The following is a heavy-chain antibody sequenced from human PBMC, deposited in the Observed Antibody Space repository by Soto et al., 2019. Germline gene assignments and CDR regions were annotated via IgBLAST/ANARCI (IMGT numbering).Heavy chain of an antibody. Sequence: QVQLQESGPGLVQPSQTLSLTCTVSGGSISSGGYFWSWIRQHPGKGLEWIGSLYYSGGTYCNPALTIRITISVDASKNQFPLTLSSVTAADAAVYYCARGVAIWGQGTMVTVSS. CDR1: GGSISSGGYF. D-gene: IGHD2-15*01. V-gene: IGHV4-31*03. J-gene: IGHJ3*02. CDR3: ARGVAI. CDR2: LYYSGGT.